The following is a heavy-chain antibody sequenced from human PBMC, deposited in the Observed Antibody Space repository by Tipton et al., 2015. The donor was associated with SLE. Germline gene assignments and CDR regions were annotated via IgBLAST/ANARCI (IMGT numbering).Heavy chain of an antibody. V-gene: IGHV1-2*06. Sequence: QSGPEVKKPGASVKVSCKASGYTFTGYYMHWVRRAPGQGLEWMGRINPNSGGTNYAQKFQGRVTMTRDTSISTAYMELSRLRSDDAAVYYCAYSSSWYGDYWGQGTLVTVSS. CDR2: INPNSGGT. J-gene: IGHJ4*02. CDR1: GYTFTGYY. D-gene: IGHD6-13*01. CDR3: AYSSSWYGDY.